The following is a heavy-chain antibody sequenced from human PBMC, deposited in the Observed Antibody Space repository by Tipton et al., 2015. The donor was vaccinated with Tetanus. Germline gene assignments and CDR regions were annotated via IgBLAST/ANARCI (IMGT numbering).Heavy chain of an antibody. CDR1: GFTFSSYA. CDR2: ISGSGGST. D-gene: IGHD4-17*01. J-gene: IGHJ4*02. V-gene: IGHV3-23*01. Sequence: SLRLSCAASGFTFSSYAMSWVRQAPGKGLEWVSAISGSGGSTYYADSVKGRFTISRDNSKNTLYLQMNRLTAEDSAVYYCVKEPAHDYGNAFDYWGQGTLVTVAS. CDR3: VKEPAHDYGNAFDY.